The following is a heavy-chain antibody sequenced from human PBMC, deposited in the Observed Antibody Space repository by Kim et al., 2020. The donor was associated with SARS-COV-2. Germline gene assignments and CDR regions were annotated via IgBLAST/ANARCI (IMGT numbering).Heavy chain of an antibody. Sequence: GGSLRLSCAASGFTFSSYGMHWVRQAPGKGLEWVAVISYDGSNKYYADSVKGRFTISRDNSKNTLYLQMNSLRAEDTAVYYCAKDIEYSSGLVDYWGQGTLVTVSS. CDR1: GFTFSSYG. CDR2: ISYDGSNK. J-gene: IGHJ4*02. V-gene: IGHV3-30*18. D-gene: IGHD6-19*01. CDR3: AKDIEYSSGLVDY.